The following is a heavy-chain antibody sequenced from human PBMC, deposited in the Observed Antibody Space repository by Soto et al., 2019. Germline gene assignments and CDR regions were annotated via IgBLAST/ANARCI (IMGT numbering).Heavy chain of an antibody. J-gene: IGHJ4*02. V-gene: IGHV4-34*01. CDR3: ARGVVVPAAIAGDLDN. D-gene: IGHD2-2*01. CDR2: INHSGTT. Sequence: PSETLSLTCAVYGGSFSGYYWSWIRQPPGKGLEWIGEINHSGTTNYNRSLKSRVTISVDTSKNQFSLELGSVTAADTAVYDWARGVVVPAAIAGDLDNWGQGTLVTVSS. CDR1: GGSFSGYY.